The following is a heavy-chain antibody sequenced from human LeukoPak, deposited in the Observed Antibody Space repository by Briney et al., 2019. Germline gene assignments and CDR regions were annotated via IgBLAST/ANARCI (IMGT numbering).Heavy chain of an antibody. CDR3: ARGLSSSCHLDY. V-gene: IGHV4-34*01. D-gene: IGHD6-6*01. J-gene: IGHJ4*02. Sequence: SETLSLTCTVSGGSISGYYWSWIRQPPGKGLEWIGEINHSGSTNYNPSLKSRVTISVDTSKNQFSLKLSSVTAADTAVYYCARGLSSSCHLDYWGQGTLVTVSS. CDR2: INHSGST. CDR1: GGSISGYY.